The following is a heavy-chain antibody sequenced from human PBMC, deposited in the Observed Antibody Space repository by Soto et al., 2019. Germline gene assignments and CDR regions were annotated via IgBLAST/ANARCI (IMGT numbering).Heavy chain of an antibody. V-gene: IGHV3-48*01. CDR3: AHYGGRGF. CDR2: ISSSSTTI. D-gene: IGHD4-17*01. J-gene: IGHJ3*01. Sequence: EVQLVESGGGLVQPGGSLRLSCAASGFSFSTNTMDWVRQATGKGLEWISYISSSSTTIYYADSVKGRFTISRDNANNSLYLQMNSLRAEDTAVYYCAHYGGRGFWGQGTMVTVSS. CDR1: GFSFSTNT.